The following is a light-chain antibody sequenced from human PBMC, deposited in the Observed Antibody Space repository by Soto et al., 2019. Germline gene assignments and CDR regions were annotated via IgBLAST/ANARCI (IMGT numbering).Light chain of an antibody. CDR3: RQYGYSLGFA. Sequence: EIVLTQSAGTLSVSPGGGATRSCMSGQSVSSNFLAWYQEKPGQAPRLLIYGASSRATGIPDRFSGSGSGIDFTLTISRLEPEDFAVYYCRQYGYSLGFAFGGGTKVDIK. V-gene: IGKV3-20*01. J-gene: IGKJ4*01. CDR1: QSVSSNF. CDR2: GAS.